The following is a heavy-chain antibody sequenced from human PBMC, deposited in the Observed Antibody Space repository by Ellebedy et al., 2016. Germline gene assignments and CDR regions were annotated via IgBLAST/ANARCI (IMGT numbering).Heavy chain of an antibody. CDR2: ISDYNGNT. D-gene: IGHD6-13*01. CDR1: GYTFTSYG. CDR3: AIAFRRRIAATSDALDI. V-gene: IGHV1-18*01. Sequence: ASVKVTCKASGYTFTSYGISWVRQAPGQGRDWMGWISDYNGNTNYAQKLQGRVTMTTDTSTSTAYMELRRLRYDDTAVYYCAIAFRRRIAATSDALDIWGQGTMVTVSS. J-gene: IGHJ3*02.